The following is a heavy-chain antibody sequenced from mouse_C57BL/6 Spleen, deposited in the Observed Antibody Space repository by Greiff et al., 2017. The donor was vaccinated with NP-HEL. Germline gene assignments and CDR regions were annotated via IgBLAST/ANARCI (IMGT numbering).Heavy chain of an antibody. J-gene: IGHJ4*01. CDR3: ARGVGPNAMDY. CDR2: IYPGDGDT. CDR1: GYAFSSYW. Sequence: QVHVKQSGAELVKPGASVKISCKASGYAFSSYWMNWVKQRPGKGLEWIGQIYPGDGDTNYNGKFKGKATLTADKSSSTAYMQLSSLTSEDSAVYFVARGVGPNAMDYWGQGTSVTVSS. D-gene: IGHD4-1*01. V-gene: IGHV1-80*01.